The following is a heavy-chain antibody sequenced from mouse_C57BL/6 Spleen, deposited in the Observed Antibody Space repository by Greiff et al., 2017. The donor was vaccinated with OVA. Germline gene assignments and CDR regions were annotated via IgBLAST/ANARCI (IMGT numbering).Heavy chain of an antibody. Sequence: QVHVKQPGAELVKPGASVKMSCKASGYTFTSYWITWVKQRPGQGLEWIGDIYPGSGSTNYNEKFKSKATLTVDTSSSTAYMQLSSLTSEDSAVYYCARSLDYGYAMDYWGQGTSVTVSS. J-gene: IGHJ4*01. CDR1: GYTFTSYW. D-gene: IGHD1-1*02. CDR3: ARSLDYGYAMDY. CDR2: IYPGSGST. V-gene: IGHV1-55*01.